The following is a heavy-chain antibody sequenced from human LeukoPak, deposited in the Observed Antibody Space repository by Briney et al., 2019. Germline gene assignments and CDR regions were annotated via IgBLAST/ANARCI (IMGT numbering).Heavy chain of an antibody. J-gene: IGHJ4*02. CDR3: VREGPPQGRPWSGWYPFDF. CDR2: IRGDGSER. V-gene: IGHV3-7*01. Sequence: GGSLRLSXAASGFTFSSYWMTWVRQAPGKGMEWVANIRGDGSERFYVGYLKGRFTISRDNAKNSLYLQMNSLRVDDTAVYYCVREGPPQGRPWSGWYPFDFWGQGILVTVSS. D-gene: IGHD3-3*01. CDR1: GFTFSSYW.